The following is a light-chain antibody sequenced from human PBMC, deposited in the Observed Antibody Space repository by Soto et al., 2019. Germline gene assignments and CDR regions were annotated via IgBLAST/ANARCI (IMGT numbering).Light chain of an antibody. CDR2: AAS. J-gene: IGKJ3*01. CDR3: QQLNSYPR. V-gene: IGKV1-9*01. CDR1: QGISDY. Sequence: DIQLTQSPSFLSASVGDRVTITCRASQGISDYLGWYQQKPGKAPKLLIYAASTLQSGVPSRFSGSGSGTEFTLTISSLQPEDFATYYCQQLNSYPRFGPGTKVDIK.